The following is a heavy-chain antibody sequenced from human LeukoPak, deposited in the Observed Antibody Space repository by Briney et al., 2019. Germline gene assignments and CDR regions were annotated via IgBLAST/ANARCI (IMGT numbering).Heavy chain of an antibody. D-gene: IGHD3-9*01. J-gene: IGHJ4*02. V-gene: IGHV3-23*01. Sequence: GGSLRLSCAASGFTFSSYAMSWVRQAPGKGLEWVSAISGSGGSAYYADSVKGRFTISRDNSKNTLYLQMNSLRAEDTAVYYCAKERENYDILTGYLDWGQGTLVTVSS. CDR1: GFTFSSYA. CDR2: ISGSGGSA. CDR3: AKERENYDILTGYLD.